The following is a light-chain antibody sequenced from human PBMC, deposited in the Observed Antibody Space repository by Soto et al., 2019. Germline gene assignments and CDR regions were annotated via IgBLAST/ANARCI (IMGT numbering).Light chain of an antibody. CDR2: KAS. Sequence: DIQMTQSPSTLSASVGDRVTITCRASQSISSWLAWYQQKPGKAPNLLISKASTLESGVPSRFSGSVSGTECTLTISSLQPDDFATYYCQQYNSYSHFTFGPGTKVDIK. CDR3: QQYNSYSHFT. V-gene: IGKV1-5*03. J-gene: IGKJ3*01. CDR1: QSISSW.